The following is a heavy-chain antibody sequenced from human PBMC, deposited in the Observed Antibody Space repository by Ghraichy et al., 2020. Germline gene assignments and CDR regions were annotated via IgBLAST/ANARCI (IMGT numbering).Heavy chain of an antibody. V-gene: IGHV1-18*04. CDR3: ARDLPKSGLYYAMDV. J-gene: IGHJ6*02. CDR1: GNTFTNHG. D-gene: IGHD3-3*01. Sequence: ASVKVSCKASGNTFTNHGTSWVRQAPGQGLEWMGWISGYNDTTNYVQKFQDRVTMTTDTSTSTAYMELRSLRSDDTAVYYCARDLPKSGLYYAMDVWGQVSTVAVSS. CDR2: ISGYNDTT.